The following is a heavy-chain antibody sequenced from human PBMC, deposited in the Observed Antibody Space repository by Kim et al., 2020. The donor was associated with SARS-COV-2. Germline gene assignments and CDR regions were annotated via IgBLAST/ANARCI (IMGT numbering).Heavy chain of an antibody. CDR1: GYSFTTYW. V-gene: IGHV5-51*01. D-gene: IGHD3-22*01. CDR3: VRHLYSSGYYFDY. J-gene: IGHJ4*02. Sequence: GESLKISRMGSGYSFTTYWIGWVRQMPGKGLEWMGIIYPGDSDTRYSPSLQGQVTISADKSNNIAYLQWSSLKASDTAMYYCVRHLYSSGYYFDYWGQGT. CDR2: IYPGDSDT.